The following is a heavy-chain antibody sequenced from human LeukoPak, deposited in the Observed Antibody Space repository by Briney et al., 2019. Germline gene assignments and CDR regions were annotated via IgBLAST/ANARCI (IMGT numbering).Heavy chain of an antibody. CDR3: ARVGYSSSSLYYYYYYMDV. J-gene: IGHJ6*03. CDR1: GGSISSGSYY. V-gene: IGHV4-39*07. CDR2: FYYSGRT. Sequence: RSSETLSLTCTVSGGSISSGSYYWDWIRQPPGKGLEWIGGFYYSGRTYYNPSLKSRVTISVDTSKNQFSLRLSSVTAADTAVYYCARVGYSSSSLYYYYYYMDVWGKGTTVTVSS. D-gene: IGHD6-6*01.